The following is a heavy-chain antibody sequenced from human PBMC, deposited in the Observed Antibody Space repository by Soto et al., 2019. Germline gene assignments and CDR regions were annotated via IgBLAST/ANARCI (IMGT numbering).Heavy chain of an antibody. CDR1: GGSMNTDY. Sequence: PSEPWSLGCNFSGGSMNTDYWTWIRKPPGEGRGWIGYVYYTGTTNYNTALKTRVTITVDTYKKQFSLKLTSVTAAHTAMYYCARASMTTLPMGVWGRG. D-gene: IGHD4-17*01. CDR3: ARASMTTLPMGV. J-gene: IGHJ6*01. CDR2: VYYTGTT. V-gene: IGHV4-59*01.